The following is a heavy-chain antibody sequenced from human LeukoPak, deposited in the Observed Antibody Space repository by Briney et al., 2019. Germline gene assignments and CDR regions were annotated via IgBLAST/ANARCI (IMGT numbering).Heavy chain of an antibody. D-gene: IGHD2-21*01. Sequence: GGSLRLSCAVSGFTFNKNAMSWVRQAPGKGLEWVSAISGSGATTYYADSVKGRFTISRDNSKNTLYLQLNSLRAEDTAVYHCVKDRSTVVNNWFDPWGQGTLVTVSS. CDR2: ISGSGATT. J-gene: IGHJ5*02. CDR1: GFTFNKNA. CDR3: VKDRSTVVNNWFDP. V-gene: IGHV3-23*01.